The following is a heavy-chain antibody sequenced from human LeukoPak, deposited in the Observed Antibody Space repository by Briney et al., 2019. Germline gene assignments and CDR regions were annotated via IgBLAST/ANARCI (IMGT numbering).Heavy chain of an antibody. V-gene: IGHV1-24*01. D-gene: IGHD3-9*01. CDR1: GYTLTELS. CDR3: ATFNDILTGNFDY. Sequence: GASVKVSCKVSGYTLTELSMHWGRQAPGKGREGLGGFDPEDGETIYAQKFQGRVTMTEDTSTDTAYMELSSLRSEDTAVYYCATFNDILTGNFDYWGQGTLVTVSS. J-gene: IGHJ4*02. CDR2: FDPEDGET.